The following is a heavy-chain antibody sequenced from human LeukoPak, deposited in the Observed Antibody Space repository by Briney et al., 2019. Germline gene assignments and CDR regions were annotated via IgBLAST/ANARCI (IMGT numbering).Heavy chain of an antibody. CDR3: AGTLGYCSGGSCYDYYYYYMDV. V-gene: IGHV3-48*03. J-gene: IGHJ6*03. Sequence: PGGSLRLSCAASGFTFSSYEVNWVRQAPGKGLEWVSYISSSGSTIYYADSVKGRFTISRDNAKNSLYLQMNSLRAEDTAVYYCAGTLGYCSGGSCYDYYYYYMDVWGKGTTVTVSS. CDR2: ISSSGSTI. D-gene: IGHD2-15*01. CDR1: GFTFSSYE.